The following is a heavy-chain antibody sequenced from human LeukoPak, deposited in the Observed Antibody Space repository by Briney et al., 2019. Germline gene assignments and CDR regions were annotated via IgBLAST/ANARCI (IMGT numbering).Heavy chain of an antibody. Sequence: PSETLSLTCAVYGGSFSGYYWSWIRQPPGKGLEWIGEINHSGSTNYNPSLKSRVTISVDTSKNQFSLKLSSVTAADTAVYYCAREYYGSGSHHFDYWGQGTLVTVFS. CDR3: AREYYGSGSHHFDY. CDR2: INHSGST. V-gene: IGHV4-34*01. D-gene: IGHD3-10*01. CDR1: GGSFSGYY. J-gene: IGHJ4*02.